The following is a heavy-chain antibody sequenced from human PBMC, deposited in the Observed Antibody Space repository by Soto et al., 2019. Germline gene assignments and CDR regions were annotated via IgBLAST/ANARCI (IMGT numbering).Heavy chain of an antibody. V-gene: IGHV4-34*01. CDR2: INHSGST. CDR1: GGSISDYY. D-gene: IGHD3-16*02. CDR3: ARGSPSYRYRSLDY. J-gene: IGHJ4*02. Sequence: SETLSLTCTVSGGSISDYYWIWIRQPPGKGLEWIGEINHSGSTNYNPSLKSRVTISVDTSKNQFSLKLSSVTAADTAVYYCARGSPSYRYRSLDYWGQGTLVTVSS.